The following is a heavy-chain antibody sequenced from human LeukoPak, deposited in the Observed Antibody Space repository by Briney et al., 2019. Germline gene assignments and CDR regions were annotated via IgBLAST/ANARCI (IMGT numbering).Heavy chain of an antibody. CDR3: ARGKGRWLQSYYFDY. D-gene: IGHD5-24*01. V-gene: IGHV4-4*07. CDR2: IYTSGST. J-gene: IGHJ4*02. Sequence: PSETLSLTCTVSGGSISSYYWSWIRQPAGKGLEWIGRIYTSGSTNYNPSLKSRVTMSVDTSKNQFSLKLSSVTAADTAVYYCARGKGRWLQSYYFDYWGQGTLVTVSS. CDR1: GGSISSYY.